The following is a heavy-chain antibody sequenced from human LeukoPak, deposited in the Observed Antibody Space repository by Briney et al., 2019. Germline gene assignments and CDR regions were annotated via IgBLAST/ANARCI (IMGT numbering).Heavy chain of an antibody. CDR1: GYTFSSYH. CDR2: INPSFNPSVDVT. J-gene: IGHJ4*02. Sequence: ASVKVSCKASGYTFSSYHIHWVRQAPGQGLEWMGRINPSFNPSVDVTSYAQKFQGRITMTRDISTNTVYMELSSLTSEDTAVYYCARAWESIAGYYFDYWGQGTLVTVSS. CDR3: ARAWESIAGYYFDY. D-gene: IGHD1-26*01. V-gene: IGHV1-46*01.